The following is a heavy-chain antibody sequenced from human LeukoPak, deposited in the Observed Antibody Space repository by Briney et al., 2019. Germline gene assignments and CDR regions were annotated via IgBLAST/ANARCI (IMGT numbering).Heavy chain of an antibody. D-gene: IGHD3-10*01. CDR3: AKTLGIKAGKFDY. CDR2: IWYDGSNK. V-gene: IGHV3-33*06. Sequence: GGSLRLSCAASGFTFSSYGMHWVRQAPGKGLEWVAVIWYDGSNKYYADSVKGRFTISRDNSKNTLYLQMNSLRAEDTAVYYCAKTLGIKAGKFDYWGQGTLVTVSS. CDR1: GFTFSSYG. J-gene: IGHJ4*02.